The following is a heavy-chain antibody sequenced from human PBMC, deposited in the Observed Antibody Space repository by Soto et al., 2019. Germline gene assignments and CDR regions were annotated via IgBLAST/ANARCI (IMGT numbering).Heavy chain of an antibody. Sequence: EVQLVESGGGLVKPGGSLRLSCAASGFTFSSYSMNWVRQAPGKGLEWVSSISSSSSYIYYADSVKGRFTISRANAKNSLYLQMNSLRAEDTAVYYCARGGLYSSGWYSFDYWGQGTLITVSS. CDR1: GFTFSSYS. D-gene: IGHD6-19*01. CDR3: ARGGLYSSGWYSFDY. J-gene: IGHJ4*02. CDR2: ISSSSSYI. V-gene: IGHV3-21*01.